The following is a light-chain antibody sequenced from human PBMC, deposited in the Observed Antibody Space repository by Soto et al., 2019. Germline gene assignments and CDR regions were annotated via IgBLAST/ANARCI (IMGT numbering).Light chain of an antibody. V-gene: IGKV1-5*03. CDR1: QSISSW. J-gene: IGKJ1*01. Sequence: DIQMTQSPSTLSASVGDRVTITCRASQSISSWLAWYQQKPGKAPKLLIYKASSLESGVPSRFSGSGSGTEFTLTISSLQPDDFANYYCQQYNSYSTWTVGQGTKVEIK. CDR2: KAS. CDR3: QQYNSYSTWT.